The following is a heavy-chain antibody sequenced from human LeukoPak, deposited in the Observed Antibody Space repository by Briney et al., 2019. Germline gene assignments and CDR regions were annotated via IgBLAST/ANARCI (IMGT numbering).Heavy chain of an antibody. Sequence: SVKVSCKASGYTFTNYGINWVRQAPGQGLEWMGGIIPIFGTANYAQKFQGRVTITADESTSTAYMELSSLRSEDTAVYYCARGCSSTSCYYRFDYWGQGTLVTVSS. CDR2: IIPIFGTA. J-gene: IGHJ4*02. V-gene: IGHV1-69*13. CDR3: ARGCSSTSCYYRFDY. D-gene: IGHD2-2*01. CDR1: GYTFTNYG.